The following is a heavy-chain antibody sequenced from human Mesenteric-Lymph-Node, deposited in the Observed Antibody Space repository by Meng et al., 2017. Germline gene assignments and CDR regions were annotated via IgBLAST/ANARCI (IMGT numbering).Heavy chain of an antibody. CDR2: IYRDGST. CDR1: GFTVSSNH. CDR3: ARDSLAVADFDY. Sequence: GESLKISCAASGFTVSSNHMTWVRQAPGKGLEWVSLIYRDGSTYYADSVKGRFTISRDNAKNTLYLQMNNVRAEDTAVYYCARDSLAVADFDYWGQGTLVTVSS. D-gene: IGHD6-19*01. J-gene: IGHJ4*02. V-gene: IGHV3-53*01.